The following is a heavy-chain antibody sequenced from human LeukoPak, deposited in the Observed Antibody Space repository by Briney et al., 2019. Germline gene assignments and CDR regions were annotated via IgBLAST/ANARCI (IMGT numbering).Heavy chain of an antibody. CDR1: GGSISSYY. Sequence: SETLSLTCTVSGGSISSYYWSWIRQPPGKGLEWIGYFYYSGSSNSNPSLKSRVTISGDTSKDQLSLKLSSVTAADTALYYCARVSPAVGAFDIWGRGTMVTVSS. CDR2: FYYSGSS. J-gene: IGHJ3*02. CDR3: ARVSPAVGAFDI. V-gene: IGHV4-59*01. D-gene: IGHD6-13*01.